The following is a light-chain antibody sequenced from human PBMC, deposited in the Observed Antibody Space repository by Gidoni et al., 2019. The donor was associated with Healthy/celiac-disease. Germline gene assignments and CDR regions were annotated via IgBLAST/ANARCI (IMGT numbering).Light chain of an antibody. J-gene: IGLJ2*01. Sequence: SYEPTQPPSVSVSPGQTARITCSGDALPKQYAYWYQQKPGQAPVLVIYKDSERPSGIPERFSGSSSGTTVTLTISGVQAEDEADYYCQSADSSGTYPFGGGTKLTVL. CDR3: QSADSSGTYP. CDR1: ALPKQY. V-gene: IGLV3-25*03. CDR2: KDS.